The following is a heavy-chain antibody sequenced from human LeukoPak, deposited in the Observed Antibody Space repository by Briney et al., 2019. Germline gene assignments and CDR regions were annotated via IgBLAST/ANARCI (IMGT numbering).Heavy chain of an antibody. V-gene: IGHV3-48*04. J-gene: IGHJ6*02. D-gene: IGHD2-15*01. CDR1: GFTFSSYN. CDR3: ARELRSGGYGMDV. Sequence: GGSLRLSCAASGFTFSSYNMNWVRQAPGKGREGVSYISSSSSTIYYADSVKGRFTISRDNAKNSLYLQMNSLRAEDTAVYYCARELRSGGYGMDVWGQGTTVTVSS. CDR2: ISSSSSTI.